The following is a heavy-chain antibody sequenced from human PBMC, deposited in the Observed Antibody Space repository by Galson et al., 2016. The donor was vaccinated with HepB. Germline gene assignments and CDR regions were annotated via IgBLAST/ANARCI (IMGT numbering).Heavy chain of an antibody. Sequence: SLRLSCAASEFTLSTYGMHWVRQAPGKGLEWVAVIWHDGSNKYYADSVKGRFTISRDSSTLYLQMNSLRAEDTAVYYCARDGDNWNDFDCCGQGTLVTVSS. CDR3: ARDGDNWNDFDC. CDR2: IWHDGSNK. J-gene: IGHJ4*02. D-gene: IGHD1-1*01. CDR1: EFTLSTYG. V-gene: IGHV3-33*01.